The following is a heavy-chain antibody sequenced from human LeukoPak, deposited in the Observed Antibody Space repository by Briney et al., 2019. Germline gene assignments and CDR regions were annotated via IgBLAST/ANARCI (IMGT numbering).Heavy chain of an antibody. CDR2: IYTSGST. CDR1: GGSIISYY. D-gene: IGHD2/OR15-2a*01. Sequence: PSETLSLTCTVSGGSIISYYWSWIRQPAGKGLEWIARIYTSGSTNYNPSLKSRVTMSVDTSKNQFSLRLTSVTAADTAVYYCARAKWLSSTSFDAFDIWGQGTMVTVSS. V-gene: IGHV4-4*07. J-gene: IGHJ3*02. CDR3: ARAKWLSSTSFDAFDI.